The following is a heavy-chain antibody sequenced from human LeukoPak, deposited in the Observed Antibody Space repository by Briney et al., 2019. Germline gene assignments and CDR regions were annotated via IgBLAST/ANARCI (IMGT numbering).Heavy chain of an antibody. CDR1: GGSISSSSYY. J-gene: IGHJ4*02. CDR3: ARSMGAYSDDFDY. Sequence: SETLSLTCSVSGGSISSSSYYWGWIRQPPEKGLEWIGSIYYGGTTYYNPSLKSRVTISVDTSKNQFSLRLSSVTASDTAVYYCARSMGAYSDDFDYWGQGTLVTVSS. CDR2: IYYGGTT. V-gene: IGHV4-39*01. D-gene: IGHD1-26*01.